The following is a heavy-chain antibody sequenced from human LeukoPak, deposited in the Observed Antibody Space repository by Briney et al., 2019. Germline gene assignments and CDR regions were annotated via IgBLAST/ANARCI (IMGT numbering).Heavy chain of an antibody. D-gene: IGHD3-10*01. CDR1: GYTLTELS. J-gene: IGHJ5*02. Sequence: GASVKVSCKVSGYTLTELSMHWVRQAPGKGLEWMGGFDPEDGETIYAQKFQGRVTMTEDTSTDTAYMELSSLRSEDTAVYYCARERREITMVRGVNNWFDPWGQGTLVTVSS. CDR3: ARERREITMVRGVNNWFDP. CDR2: FDPEDGET. V-gene: IGHV1-24*01.